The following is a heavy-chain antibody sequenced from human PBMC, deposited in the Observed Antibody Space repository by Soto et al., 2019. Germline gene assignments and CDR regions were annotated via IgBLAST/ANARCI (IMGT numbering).Heavy chain of an antibody. Sequence: QITLKESGPTLVIPTQTLTLTCTFSGFSLNTRGVGVGWIRQPPGKALDWVALIHWDDEKRYSPSLRYTLTNSTDTSKNLLVLIMTNMDPVDTATYYCAYRPFVLGCGWNFALWAQPILVTVTP. J-gene: IGHJ4*02. CDR1: GFSLNTRGVG. CDR3: AYRPFVLGCGWNFAL. V-gene: IGHV2-5*02. D-gene: IGHD1-26*01. CDR2: IHWDDEK.